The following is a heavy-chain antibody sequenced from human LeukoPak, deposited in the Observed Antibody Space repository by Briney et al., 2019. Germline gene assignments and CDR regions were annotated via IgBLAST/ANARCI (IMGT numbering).Heavy chain of an antibody. D-gene: IGHD3-10*01. CDR2: ISGSGGST. Sequence: GSLRLSCAASGLTFSNHAMGWVRPAPGKGLEWISEISGSGGSTYYADSVKGRFTISRDNSKNTLYLQMNSLRAEDTAVYYCTRELFDFGYWGQGTLVTVSS. J-gene: IGHJ4*02. CDR3: TRELFDFGY. CDR1: GLTFSNHA. V-gene: IGHV3-23*01.